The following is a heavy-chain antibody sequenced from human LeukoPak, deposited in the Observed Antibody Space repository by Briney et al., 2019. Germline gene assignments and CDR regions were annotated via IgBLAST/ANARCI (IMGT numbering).Heavy chain of an antibody. Sequence: PSETLSLTFAVYGGSFSGYYWSWIRQPPGKGLEWIGEINHSGSTNYNPSLKSRVTISVDTSKNQFSLKLSSVTAADTAVYYCASAIYGSGRGYFDYWGQGTLVTVSS. D-gene: IGHD3-10*01. CDR2: INHSGST. CDR1: GGSFSGYY. CDR3: ASAIYGSGRGYFDY. J-gene: IGHJ4*02. V-gene: IGHV4-34*01.